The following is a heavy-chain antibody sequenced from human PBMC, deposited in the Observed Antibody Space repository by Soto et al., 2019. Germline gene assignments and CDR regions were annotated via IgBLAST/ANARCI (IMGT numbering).Heavy chain of an antibody. CDR3: ATSSGSAYGLDV. J-gene: IGHJ6*02. Sequence: SETLSVTCAVSAGSISTTNWYVWVRQPPGMGLEWIGEIYHTGTTTYNPSLKSRVTMSVDTSKNQFSLRLSFVTAADTAVYYCATSSGSAYGLDVWGPGATVTVSS. CDR2: IYHTGTT. D-gene: IGHD3-10*01. CDR1: AGSISTTNW. V-gene: IGHV4-4*02.